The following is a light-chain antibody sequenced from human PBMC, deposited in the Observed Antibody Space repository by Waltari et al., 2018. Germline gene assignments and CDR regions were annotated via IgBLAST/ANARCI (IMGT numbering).Light chain of an antibody. CDR1: SGYSSNG. CDR3: QTGGHGTWV. CDR2: VNSDGSH. V-gene: IGLV4-69*01. J-gene: IGLJ3*02. Sequence: LVLTQSPSASASLGASVKPTCTPSSGYSSNGIAWPPQQPGKGPRYWRKVNSDGSHRKGDDIPDRFSASKSGTECYLTISSLQSEDEADYYCQTGGHGTWVFGGGTKLTVL.